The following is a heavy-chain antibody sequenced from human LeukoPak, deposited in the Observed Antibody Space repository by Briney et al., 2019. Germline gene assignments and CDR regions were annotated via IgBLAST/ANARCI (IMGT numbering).Heavy chain of an antibody. CDR1: GGSISSYY. CDR3: ARLGSFRGVSWDEY. CDR2: IYYSGST. J-gene: IGHJ4*02. V-gene: IGHV4-59*08. D-gene: IGHD3-10*01. Sequence: SETLSLTCTVSGGSISSYYWSWIRQPPGKGLEWIGYIYYSGSTYYNPSLQSRVTISVDTSKNQFSLKLTSVTAADTAVYYCARLGSFRGVSWDEYWGQGTPVTVSS.